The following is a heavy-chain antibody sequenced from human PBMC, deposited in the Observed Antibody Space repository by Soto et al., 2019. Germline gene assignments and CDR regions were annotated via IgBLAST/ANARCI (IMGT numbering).Heavy chain of an antibody. J-gene: IGHJ4*02. V-gene: IGHV3-23*01. D-gene: IGHD3-22*01. CDR2: LNGGGSNT. CDR3: AKDKDGVITRSHFDY. Sequence: EGQLLQSGGGLVQPGGSLRLSCTGSGFIFSSYAMSWVRQAPGKGLEWISGLNGGGSNTLYADSVEGRFTISRDNFKNTLYLQMNSLRAEDTAVYYCAKDKDGVITRSHFDYWGQGNLVTVSS. CDR1: GFIFSSYA.